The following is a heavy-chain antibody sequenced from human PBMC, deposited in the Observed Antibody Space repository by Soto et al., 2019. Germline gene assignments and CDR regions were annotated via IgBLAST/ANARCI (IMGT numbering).Heavy chain of an antibody. Sequence: QVQLVESGGGVVQPGRSLRLSCAASGFTFSSYAMHWVRQAPGKGLEWVAVISYDGSNKYYADSVKGRFTISRDNSKNTLYLQMNSLRAEDMAVYYCARDKFYGDYTYYYYGMDVWGQGTTVTVSS. CDR3: ARDKFYGDYTYYYYGMDV. D-gene: IGHD4-17*01. J-gene: IGHJ6*02. CDR1: GFTFSSYA. V-gene: IGHV3-30-3*01. CDR2: ISYDGSNK.